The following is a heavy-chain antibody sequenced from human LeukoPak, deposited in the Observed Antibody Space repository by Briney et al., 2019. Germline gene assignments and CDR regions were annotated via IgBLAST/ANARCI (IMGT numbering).Heavy chain of an antibody. V-gene: IGHV3-64*01. CDR2: ISSNGGST. D-gene: IGHD2-2*01. Sequence: GGSLRLSCAASGFTFSSYAMHWVRQAPGKGLEYVSAISSNGGSTYYANSVKGSFTISRDNSKNTLYLQMGSLRAEDMAVYYCARDEYCSSTSCPPYYYYMDVWGKGTTVTASS. CDR3: ARDEYCSSTSCPPYYYYMDV. J-gene: IGHJ6*03. CDR1: GFTFSSYA.